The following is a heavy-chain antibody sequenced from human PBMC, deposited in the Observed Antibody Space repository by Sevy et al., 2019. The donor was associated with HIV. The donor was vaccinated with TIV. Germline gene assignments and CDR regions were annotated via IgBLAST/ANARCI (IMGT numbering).Heavy chain of an antibody. D-gene: IGHD4-4*01. Sequence: GGSLRLSCAASGFTFSSYAMHWVRQAPGKGLEWVAGISYDGSNKYYADSVKGRFTISRDNSKNTLYLQMNSLSAEDTAVYYCARADHSNSHYFDYWGQGTLVTVSS. CDR3: ARADHSNSHYFDY. CDR2: ISYDGSNK. J-gene: IGHJ4*02. CDR1: GFTFSSYA. V-gene: IGHV3-30-3*01.